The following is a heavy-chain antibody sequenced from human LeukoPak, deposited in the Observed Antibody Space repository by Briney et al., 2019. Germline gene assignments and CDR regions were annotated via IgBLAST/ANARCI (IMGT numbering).Heavy chain of an antibody. CDR2: IHSDGTS. D-gene: IGHD3-10*01. CDR1: GFTVSAYY. Sequence: PGGSLRLSCVASGFTVSAYYMTWVRQAPGKGLEWLSVIHSDGTSYYADSVKGRFTISKDNSKNTLYLQMNSLRVEDTAVYYCARLRYSSVDYWGQGTLVTVSS. CDR3: ARLRYSSVDY. J-gene: IGHJ4*02. V-gene: IGHV3-66*04.